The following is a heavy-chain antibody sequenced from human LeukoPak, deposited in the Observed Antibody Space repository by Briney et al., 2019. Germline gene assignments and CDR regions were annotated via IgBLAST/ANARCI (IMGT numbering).Heavy chain of an antibody. J-gene: IGHJ4*02. CDR3: ARSYASSGLDH. D-gene: IGHD3-16*01. CDR2: IHHSGDT. Sequence: SETLSLTCTVSGYSVTSIYYWGWIRQPPGKGLEWIGSIHHSGDTAYNPSLKSRVTISVDTSKSQFSLKLSSVTAADTAVYYCARSYASSGLDHWGQGTLVTVSS. V-gene: IGHV4-38-2*02. CDR1: GYSVTSIYY.